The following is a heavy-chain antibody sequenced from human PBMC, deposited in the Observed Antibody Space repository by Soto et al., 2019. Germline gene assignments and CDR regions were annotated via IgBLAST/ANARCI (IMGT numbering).Heavy chain of an antibody. CDR3: ASTLVVPAAIPY. CDR1: GGSISSGGYS. D-gene: IGHD2-2*01. CDR2: IYHSGST. V-gene: IGHV4-30-2*01. J-gene: IGHJ4*02. Sequence: PLETLSLTCAVSGGSISSGGYSWSWIRQPPGKGLEWIGYIYHSGSTYYNPSLKSRVTISVDRSKNQFSLKLSSVTAADTAVYYCASTLVVPAAIPYWGQGTVVTVSS.